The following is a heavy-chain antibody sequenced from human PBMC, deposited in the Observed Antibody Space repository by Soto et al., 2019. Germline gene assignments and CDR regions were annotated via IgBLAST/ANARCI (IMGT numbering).Heavy chain of an antibody. D-gene: IGHD2-15*01. V-gene: IGHV3-23*01. J-gene: IGHJ5*02. CDR2: ISGSGGST. CDR1: GFTFSSYA. CDR3: AKDRVPSIVVVVAATDWFDP. Sequence: EVQLLESGGGLVQPGGSLRLSCAASGFTFSSYAMSWVRQAPGKGLEWVSAISGSGGSTYYADSVKGRFTISRDNSKNTLYLQMNSLRAEDTAVYYCAKDRVPSIVVVVAATDWFDPWGQGTLVTVYS.